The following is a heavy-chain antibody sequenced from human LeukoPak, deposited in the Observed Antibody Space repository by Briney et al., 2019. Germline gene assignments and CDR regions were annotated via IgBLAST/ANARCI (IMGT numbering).Heavy chain of an antibody. D-gene: IGHD4-11*01. CDR3: ARTVYSNYAWFDP. J-gene: IGHJ5*02. Sequence: GGSLRLSCAASGFTFDDYAMHWVRQAPGKGLEWVSGISWNSGSIGYADSVKGRFTISRDNAKNSLYLQMNSLRAEDTALYYCARTVYSNYAWFDPRGQGTLVTVSS. CDR2: ISWNSGSI. V-gene: IGHV3-9*01. CDR1: GFTFDDYA.